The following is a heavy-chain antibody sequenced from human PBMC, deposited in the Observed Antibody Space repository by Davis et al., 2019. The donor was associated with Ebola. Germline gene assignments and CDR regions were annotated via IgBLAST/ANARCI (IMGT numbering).Heavy chain of an antibody. J-gene: IGHJ4*02. CDR3: ATQDY. CDR2: IAHADLQI. CDR1: GYSFTNYW. Sequence: GESLKISCTGSGYSFTNYWIGWVRQVPGKGLQWMGMIAHADLQINYSQTVQDQVTISIDKSSDTAYLEWSSLRASDSTIYFCATQDYWGQGTLITVSS. V-gene: IGHV5-10-1*01.